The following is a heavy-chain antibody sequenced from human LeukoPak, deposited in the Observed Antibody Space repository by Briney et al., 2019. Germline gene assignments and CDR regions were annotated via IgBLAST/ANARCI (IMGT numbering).Heavy chain of an antibody. Sequence: SETLSLTCTVSGGSISSSSYYWGWIRQPPGKGLEWIGSIYYSGSTYYNPSLKSRVTISVDTSKNQFSLKLSSVTAADTAVYYCARPLFRFPTDAFDIWRQGTMVTVSS. J-gene: IGHJ3*02. V-gene: IGHV4-39*01. CDR3: ARPLFRFPTDAFDI. D-gene: IGHD3-3*01. CDR2: IYYSGST. CDR1: GGSISSSSYY.